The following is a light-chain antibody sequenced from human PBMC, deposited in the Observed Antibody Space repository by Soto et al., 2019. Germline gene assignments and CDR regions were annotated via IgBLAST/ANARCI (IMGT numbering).Light chain of an antibody. CDR3: QQYSSFPYT. Sequence: DIQMTQSPSSLSASVGDRVTITCRASQDISSYLAWFQQKPGKALKCLIYAASSLQSGVPSKFSGSGSGTDFTLTISSLQPEDFATYYCQQYSSFPYTFGQGTNLEIK. CDR1: QDISSY. J-gene: IGKJ2*01. CDR2: AAS. V-gene: IGKV1-16*02.